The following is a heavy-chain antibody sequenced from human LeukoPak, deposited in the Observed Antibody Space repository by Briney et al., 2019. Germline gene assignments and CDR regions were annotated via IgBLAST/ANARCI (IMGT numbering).Heavy chain of an antibody. CDR2: IYTSVST. J-gene: IGHJ4*02. Sequence: SETLSLTCTVSGGSISSYYWSWIRQPAGKGLEWIGRIYTSVSTNYNPSLKRRVTMSVDTSKNQFSLKLNSVTAADTAVYFCARWPYCSGASCSRDYWGQGTLVTVSS. CDR1: GGSISSYY. CDR3: ARWPYCSGASCSRDY. D-gene: IGHD2-15*01. V-gene: IGHV4-4*07.